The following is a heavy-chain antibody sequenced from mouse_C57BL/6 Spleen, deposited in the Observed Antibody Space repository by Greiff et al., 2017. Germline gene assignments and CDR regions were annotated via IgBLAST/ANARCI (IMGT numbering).Heavy chain of an antibody. J-gene: IGHJ4*01. CDR3: ARDGSSGYVAMDY. V-gene: IGHV5-17*01. D-gene: IGHD3-2*02. CDR2: ISSGSSTI. CDR1: GFTFSDYG. Sequence: EVKLMESGGGLVKPGGSLKLSCAASGFTFSDYGMHWVRQAPEKGLEWVAYISSGSSTIYYADTVKGRFTISRDNVKNTLFLQMTSLRSEDTAMYYCARDGSSGYVAMDYWGQGTSVTVSS.